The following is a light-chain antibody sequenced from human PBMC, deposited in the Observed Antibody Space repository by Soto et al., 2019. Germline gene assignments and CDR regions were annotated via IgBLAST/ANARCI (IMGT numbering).Light chain of an antibody. CDR3: QQYSNWPRT. Sequence: EIVMTQSPATLSVSPGERATLSCRAGQSISNNLAWYQQKPGQAPRLLIYGASTRATGIPARFTGSGSGTEFTLTISSLQSEDFAVYYCQQYSNWPRTFCQGTKVEIK. J-gene: IGKJ1*01. CDR1: QSISNN. V-gene: IGKV3-15*01. CDR2: GAS.